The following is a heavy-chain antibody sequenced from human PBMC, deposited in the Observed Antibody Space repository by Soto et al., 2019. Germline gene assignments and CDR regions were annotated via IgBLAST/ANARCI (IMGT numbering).Heavy chain of an antibody. CDR1: GDSLSRGGYY. V-gene: IGHV4-31*03. D-gene: IGHD3-10*01. Sequence: QVQLQESGPGLVKPSQTLSLTCTVSGDSLSRGGYYWSWIRQHPGKGLEWIGYIYFSGSAYYNPSLKSRVTMSIDTSKNQFPLRLTSLTAADTAVYYCAKSSVRGIKHSWGQGTLAIVSS. CDR2: IYFSGSA. CDR3: AKSSVRGIKHS. J-gene: IGHJ4*02.